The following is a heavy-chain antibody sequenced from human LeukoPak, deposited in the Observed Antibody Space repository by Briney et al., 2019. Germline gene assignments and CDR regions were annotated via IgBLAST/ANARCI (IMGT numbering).Heavy chain of an antibody. J-gene: IGHJ6*02. CDR3: ARGLPMVRGVILPRSYYDMDV. Sequence: ASVKVSCKASGYTFTGYYMHWVRQAPGQGLEWMGIINPSGGSTSYAQKFQGRVTMTRDTSTSTVYMELSSLRSEDTAVYYCARGLPMVRGVILPRSYYDMDVWGQGTTVTVSS. D-gene: IGHD3-10*01. CDR2: INPSGGST. V-gene: IGHV1-46*01. CDR1: GYTFTGYY.